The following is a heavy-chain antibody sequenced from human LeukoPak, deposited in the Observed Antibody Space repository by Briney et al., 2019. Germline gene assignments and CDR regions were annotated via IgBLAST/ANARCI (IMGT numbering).Heavy chain of an antibody. Sequence: ASVKVSCKASGGTFSSYAISWVRQAPGQGLEWMGGIIPIFGTANYAQKSQGRVTITADESTSTAYMELSSLRSEDTAVYYCARVPSEGTGGDYWGQGTLVTVSS. CDR2: IIPIFGTA. CDR3: ARVPSEGTGGDY. V-gene: IGHV1-69*13. J-gene: IGHJ4*02. CDR1: GGTFSSYA. D-gene: IGHD3-10*01.